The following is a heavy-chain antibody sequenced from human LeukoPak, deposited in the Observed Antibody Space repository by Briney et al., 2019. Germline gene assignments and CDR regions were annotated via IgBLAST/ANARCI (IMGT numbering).Heavy chain of an antibody. CDR1: GFTFSSYA. V-gene: IGHV3-30-3*01. J-gene: IGHJ4*02. Sequence: PGGSLRLSCAASGFTFSSYAMHWVRQAPGKGLEWVAVISYDGSNKYYADSVKGRFTISRDNSKNTLYLQMNSLRAEDTAVYYCAKDPSDVLLWFGEPGNDYWGQGTLVTVSS. CDR2: ISYDGSNK. D-gene: IGHD3-10*01. CDR3: AKDPSDVLLWFGEPGNDY.